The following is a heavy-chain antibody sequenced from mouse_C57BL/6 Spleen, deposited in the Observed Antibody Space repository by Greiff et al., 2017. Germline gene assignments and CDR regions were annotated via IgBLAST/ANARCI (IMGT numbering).Heavy chain of an antibody. D-gene: IGHD3-3*01. Sequence: EVQRVESGGGLVKPGGSLKLSCAASGFTFSSYAMSWVRQTPEKRLEWVATISDGGSYTYYPDNVKGRFTISRDNAKNNLYLQMSHLKSEDTAMYYCARDLGQGAMDYWGQGTSVTVSS. CDR2: ISDGGSYT. CDR1: GFTFSSYA. J-gene: IGHJ4*01. CDR3: ARDLGQGAMDY. V-gene: IGHV5-4*01.